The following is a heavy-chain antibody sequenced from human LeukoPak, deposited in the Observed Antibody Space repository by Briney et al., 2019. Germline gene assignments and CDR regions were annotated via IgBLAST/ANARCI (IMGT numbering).Heavy chain of an antibody. CDR1: GYTFTGYY. V-gene: IGHV1-2*02. CDR3: ATVGPDCSSTSCLSP. D-gene: IGHD2-2*01. J-gene: IGHJ5*02. Sequence: GASVKVSCKASGYTFTGYYMHWVRQAHGQGLEWMGWINPNSGGTNYAQKFQGRVTMTRDTSISTAYMELSRLRSDDTAVYYCATVGPDCSSTSCLSPWGQGTLVTVSS. CDR2: INPNSGGT.